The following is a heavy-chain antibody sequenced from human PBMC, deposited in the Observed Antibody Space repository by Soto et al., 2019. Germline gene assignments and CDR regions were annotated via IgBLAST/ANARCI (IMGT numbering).Heavy chain of an antibody. D-gene: IGHD2-21*02. CDR3: ARDCGGDCRDFDY. V-gene: IGHV3-33*01. CDR1: GFTFSNHG. CDR2: IWYDGSIQ. Sequence: QVQLVESGGGVVQPGRSLRLSCVASGFTFSNHGMHWVRQAPGKGLEWVAIIWYDGSIQYYADSVKGRFTISRDNSKNTLYLQMNSLTAEDTAVYYCARDCGGDCRDFDYWGQGTLFTVSS. J-gene: IGHJ4*02.